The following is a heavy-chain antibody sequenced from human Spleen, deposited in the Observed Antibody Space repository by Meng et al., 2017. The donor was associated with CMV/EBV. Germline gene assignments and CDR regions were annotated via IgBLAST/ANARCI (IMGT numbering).Heavy chain of an antibody. CDR2: VNPNSGGT. J-gene: IGHJ4*02. V-gene: IGHV1-2*02. D-gene: IGHD2-2*01. Sequence: ASVKVSCKASGYTFTAYYIHWVRQAPGQGLEWMGWVNPNSGGTNYAQKFQGRVTMTRDTSISTAYMELSRLRSDDTAVYYCARAHQYCSSTSCYPGYWGQGTLVTVSS. CDR1: GYTFTAYY. CDR3: ARAHQYCSSTSCYPGY.